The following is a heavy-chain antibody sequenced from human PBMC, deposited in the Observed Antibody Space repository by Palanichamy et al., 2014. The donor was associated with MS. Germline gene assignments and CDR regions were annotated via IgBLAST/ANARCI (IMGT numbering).Heavy chain of an antibody. V-gene: IGHV3-30-3*01. CDR3: ARVGISRYYDSSGYNAFDI. J-gene: IGHJ3*02. CDR1: A. Sequence: AMHWVRQAPGKGLEWVAVISYDGSNKYYADSVKGRFTISRDNSKNTLYLQMNSLRAEDTAVYYCARVGISRYYDSSGYNAFDIWGQGTMVTVSS. D-gene: IGHD3-22*01. CDR2: ISYDGSNK.